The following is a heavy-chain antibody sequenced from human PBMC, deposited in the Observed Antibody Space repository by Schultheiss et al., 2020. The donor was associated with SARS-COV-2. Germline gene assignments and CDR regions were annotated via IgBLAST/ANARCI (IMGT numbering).Heavy chain of an antibody. D-gene: IGHD3-3*01. CDR1: GFTFSSYA. CDR3: AKYPERGFLEWLWYYYGMDV. Sequence: GGSLRLSCAASGFTFSSYAMSWVRQAPGKGLEWVSGISWNSGSIGYADSVKGRFTISRDNAKNSLYLQMNSLRDEDTAVYYCAKYPERGFLEWLWYYYGMDVWGQGTTVTVSS. J-gene: IGHJ6*02. CDR2: ISWNSGSI. V-gene: IGHV3-23*01.